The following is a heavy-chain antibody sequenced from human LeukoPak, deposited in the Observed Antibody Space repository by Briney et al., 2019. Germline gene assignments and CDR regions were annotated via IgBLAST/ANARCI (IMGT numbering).Heavy chain of an antibody. D-gene: IGHD6-19*01. CDR1: GGSISSYY. Sequence: SETLSLTCTVSGGSISSYYWSWIRQPAGKGLEWIGRIYISGSGSTNYNPSLKSRVTMSVDTSKNQFSLKLSSVTAADTAVYYCARDKRVAVAGTYIYYYYMDVWGNGTTVNISS. J-gene: IGHJ6*03. CDR3: ARDKRVAVAGTYIYYYYMDV. CDR2: IYISGSGST. V-gene: IGHV4-4*07.